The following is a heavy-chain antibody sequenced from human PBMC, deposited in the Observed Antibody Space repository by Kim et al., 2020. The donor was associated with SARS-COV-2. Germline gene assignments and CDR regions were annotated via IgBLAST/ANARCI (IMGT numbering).Heavy chain of an antibody. CDR3: ARGAMVRGVITYFDY. V-gene: IGHV3-13*01. J-gene: IGHJ4*02. D-gene: IGHD3-10*01. Sequence: GSVKCRFSISREKAKNSLYLHMSSLTAGDTAVYYCARGAMVRGVITYFDYWGQGTLVTVSS.